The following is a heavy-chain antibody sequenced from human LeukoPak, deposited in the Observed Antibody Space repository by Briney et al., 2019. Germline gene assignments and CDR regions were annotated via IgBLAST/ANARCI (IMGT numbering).Heavy chain of an antibody. CDR2: IIPILGIA. CDR1: GGTFSSYA. J-gene: IGHJ4*02. D-gene: IGHD2-21*02. V-gene: IGHV1-69*04. Sequence: GSSVKVSCKASGGTFSSYAISWVRQAPGQGLEWMGRIIPILGIANYAQKFQGRVTITADKSTSTAYMELSSLRSEDTAVYYCAIAYCGGDCYFNFDYWGQGTLVTVSS. CDR3: AIAYCGGDCYFNFDY.